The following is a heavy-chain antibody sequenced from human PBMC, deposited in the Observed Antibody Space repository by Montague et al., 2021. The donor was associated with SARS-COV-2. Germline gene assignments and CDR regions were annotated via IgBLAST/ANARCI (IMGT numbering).Heavy chain of an antibody. Sequence: SETLSLTCAVYGGSFSGYYWSWIRQPPGKGLEWIGEINHSGSTNYNPSLKSRVAISVDTSKNQFSLKLSSVTAADTAVYYCARGSTVTHYWGQGTLVAVSS. J-gene: IGHJ4*02. D-gene: IGHD4-17*01. CDR2: INHSGST. CDR1: GGSFSGYY. V-gene: IGHV4-34*01. CDR3: ARGSTVTHY.